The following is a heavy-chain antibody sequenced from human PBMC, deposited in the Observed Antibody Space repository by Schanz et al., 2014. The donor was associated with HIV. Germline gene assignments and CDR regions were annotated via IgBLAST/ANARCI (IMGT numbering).Heavy chain of an antibody. Sequence: QVHLVESGGGVVQPGRSLRLSCAASGFTFNSYGMHWVRQAPGKGLEWVAVISYDGSRKHFADSVKGRFTISRDNSKNTLYLQMESLRAEDTAVYYCARDGGEVWGQGTTVTVSS. CDR3: ARDGGEV. D-gene: IGHD3-16*01. CDR1: GFTFNSYG. CDR2: ISYDGSRK. J-gene: IGHJ6*02. V-gene: IGHV3-30*03.